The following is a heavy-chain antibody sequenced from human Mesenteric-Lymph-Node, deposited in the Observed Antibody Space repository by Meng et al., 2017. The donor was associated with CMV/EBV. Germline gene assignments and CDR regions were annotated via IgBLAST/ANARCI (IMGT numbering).Heavy chain of an antibody. CDR1: GYTFTSYD. V-gene: IGHV1-8*03. D-gene: IGHD3-3*01. CDR3: ASARPITIFGVVIRYYYGMDV. J-gene: IGHJ6*02. CDR2: MNPNSGNK. Sequence: ASVNVSCKASGYTFTSYDINWVRQATGQGLEWMGWMNPNSGNKGYAQKFQGRVTITRNTSISKAYMEPSSLRSEDTAVYYCASARPITIFGVVIRYYYGMDVWGQGTTVTVSS.